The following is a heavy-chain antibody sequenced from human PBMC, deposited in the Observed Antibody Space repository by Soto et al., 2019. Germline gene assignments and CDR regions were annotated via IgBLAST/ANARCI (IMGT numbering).Heavy chain of an antibody. CDR2: ISYDGSNK. J-gene: IGHJ4*02. D-gene: IGHD4-4*01. CDR1: GFTFSSYA. Sequence: HPGGSLRLSCAASGFTFSSYAMHWVRQAPGKGLEWVAVISYDGSNKYYADSVKGRFTISRDNSKNTLYLQMNSLRAEDTAVYYSARDQGSTTVTTSTFDYWGQGTLVNVSS. CDR3: ARDQGSTTVTTSTFDY. V-gene: IGHV3-30-3*01.